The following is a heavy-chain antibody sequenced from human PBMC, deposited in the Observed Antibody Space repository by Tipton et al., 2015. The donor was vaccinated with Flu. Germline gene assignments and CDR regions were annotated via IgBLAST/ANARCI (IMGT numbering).Heavy chain of an antibody. CDR2: IHGVDST. Sequence: SLRLSYAVSGFTVSPNYMSWVRQAPGKGLEWVSAIHGVDSTYYADSVKGRFTISRDNSKNTLYLQMNTLSPEDTAVYFCARGTSVTNFFGYWGQGTLVTVSS. D-gene: IGHD4-17*01. CDR1: GFTVSPNY. J-gene: IGHJ4*02. CDR3: ARGTSVTNFFGY. V-gene: IGHV3-66*01.